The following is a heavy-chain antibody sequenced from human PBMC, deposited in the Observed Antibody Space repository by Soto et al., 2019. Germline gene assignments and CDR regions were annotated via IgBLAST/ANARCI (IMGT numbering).Heavy chain of an antibody. CDR2: INYDGYS. CDR3: ARHGFGPLHGLVDV. CDR1: GGSITNYY. D-gene: IGHD3-10*01. J-gene: IGHJ6*02. Sequence: QVQLQESGPGLVKPSETLSLTCTVSGGSITNYYCSWFRQPPGKGLEWIGYINYDGYSAYNLSLRRQVTLSMDGPKTQSSLLLESVTATDTAVYYCARHGFGPLHGLVDVWGPGTTVIVSS. V-gene: IGHV4-59*08.